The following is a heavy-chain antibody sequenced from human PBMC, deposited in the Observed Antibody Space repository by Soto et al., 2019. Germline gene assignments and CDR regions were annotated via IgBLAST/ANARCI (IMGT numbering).Heavy chain of an antibody. Sequence: EVQLVESGGGLVQPGGSLRLSCAASGFIVSSNYMNWVRQAPGKGLQWVSAIYRGGGTYYADSVKGRFTISRDTSKNTLYLQMNSLRTRDTAMYLGARSQPPDGPQADALDIWGQGTLVAVSS. J-gene: IGHJ3*02. V-gene: IGHV3-53*04. CDR2: IYRGGGT. CDR3: ARSQPPDGPQADALDI. CDR1: GFIVSSNY.